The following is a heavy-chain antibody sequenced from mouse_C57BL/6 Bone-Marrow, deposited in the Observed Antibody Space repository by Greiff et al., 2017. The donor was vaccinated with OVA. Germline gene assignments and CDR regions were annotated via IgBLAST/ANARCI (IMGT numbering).Heavy chain of an antibody. J-gene: IGHJ1*03. V-gene: IGHV5-9-1*02. Sequence: EVKVVESGEGLVKPGGSLKLSCAASGFTFSSYAMSWVRQTPEKRLEWVAYISSGGDYIYYADTVKGRFTISRDNARNTLYLQISSLKSEDTAMYYCTRDRASSHWYFDVWGTGTTVTVSS. CDR1: GFTFSSYA. D-gene: IGHD1-1*01. CDR3: TRDRASSHWYFDV. CDR2: ISSGGDYI.